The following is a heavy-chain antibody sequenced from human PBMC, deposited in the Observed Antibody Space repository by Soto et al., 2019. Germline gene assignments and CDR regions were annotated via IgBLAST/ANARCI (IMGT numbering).Heavy chain of an antibody. V-gene: IGHV5-10-1*01. Sequence: LGESLKISCKGSGYSFTSYWISWVRQMPGKGLEWMGRIDPSDSYTNYSPSFQGHVTISADKSISTAYLQWSSLKASDTAMYYCARDSYCSGGSCYSYYYYGMDVWGQGTTVTVSS. CDR3: ARDSYCSGGSCYSYYYYGMDV. D-gene: IGHD2-15*01. CDR2: IDPSDSYT. J-gene: IGHJ6*02. CDR1: GYSFTSYW.